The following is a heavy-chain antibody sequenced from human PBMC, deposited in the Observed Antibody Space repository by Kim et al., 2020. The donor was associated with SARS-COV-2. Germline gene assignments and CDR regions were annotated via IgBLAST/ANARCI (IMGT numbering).Heavy chain of an antibody. J-gene: IGHJ4*02. CDR3: ARVYYDSSGYYLDY. V-gene: IGHV1-46*01. Sequence: AQKFQGRVTMTRDTSTSTVYMELSSLRSEDTAVYYCARVYYDSSGYYLDYWGQGTLVTVSS. D-gene: IGHD3-22*01.